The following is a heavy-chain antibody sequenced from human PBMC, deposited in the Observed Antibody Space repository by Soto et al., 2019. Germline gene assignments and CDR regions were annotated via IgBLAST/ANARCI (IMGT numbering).Heavy chain of an antibody. J-gene: IGHJ3*02. Sequence: GASVKVSCKVFGYTFTGYYIHWVREAPGQGLEWMGWINPRNGGTNYPQKFQGRVTVTTDTSISTAYMELNRLRDDDTAVYFCARSRNDGRLGPYDIWGHGTMVTVS. V-gene: IGHV1-2*02. D-gene: IGHD1-26*01. CDR1: GYTFTGYY. CDR3: ARSRNDGRLGPYDI. CDR2: INPRNGGT.